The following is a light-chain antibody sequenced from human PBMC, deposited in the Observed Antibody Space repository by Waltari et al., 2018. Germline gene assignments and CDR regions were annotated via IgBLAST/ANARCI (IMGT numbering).Light chain of an antibody. V-gene: IGLV2-14*03. CDR2: DVS. CDR3: SSYTPTDTRI. CDR1: SSDVVAYNQ. Sequence: QTALPQPASVSGSPGQSITISGTGTSSDVVAYNQVSWYQQPPGKTHKVMIYDVSDRPSGVSHRFSGSKSGNTASLTICGLQAEAEGAYYCSSYTPTDTRIFGGGTKLSVL. J-gene: IGLJ2*01.